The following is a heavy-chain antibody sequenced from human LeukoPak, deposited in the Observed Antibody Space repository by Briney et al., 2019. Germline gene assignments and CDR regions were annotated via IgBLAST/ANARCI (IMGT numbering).Heavy chain of an antibody. CDR2: IYHSGST. Sequence: SETLSLTCAVSGYSISSGYYWGWIRQPPGKGLEWIGSIYHSGSTYYNPSLKSRVTISVDTSKNQFSLKLSSVTAADTAVYYRARRGYCSSTSCYLGWFDPWGQGTLVTVSS. CDR1: GYSISSGYY. J-gene: IGHJ5*02. CDR3: ARRGYCSSTSCYLGWFDP. V-gene: IGHV4-38-2*01. D-gene: IGHD2-2*01.